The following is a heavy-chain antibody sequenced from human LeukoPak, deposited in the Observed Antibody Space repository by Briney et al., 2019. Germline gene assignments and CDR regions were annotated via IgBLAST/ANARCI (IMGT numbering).Heavy chain of an antibody. CDR2: ISYDGSNK. Sequence: PGGSLRLSCAASGFTFSSYAMHWVRQAPGKGLEWVAVISYDGSNKYYADSVKGPFTISRDNSKNTLYLQMNSLRAEDTAVYYCARDGGDHWGQGTLVTVSS. CDR3: ARDGGDH. D-gene: IGHD3-16*01. J-gene: IGHJ4*02. CDR1: GFTFSSYA. V-gene: IGHV3-30*04.